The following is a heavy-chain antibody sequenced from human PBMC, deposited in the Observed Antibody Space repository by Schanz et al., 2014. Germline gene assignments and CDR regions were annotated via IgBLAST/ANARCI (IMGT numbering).Heavy chain of an antibody. Sequence: EVQLVESGGGLVKPGGSLRLSCTASGFSFDSYNMNWVRQSPGKGLEWVAFLSFDSRHIYYTDSVKGRFTISRDNAKKSLFLQLNSLRAEDTAVYYCVKDLGTATREGWAFASWGQGTLVTVSS. CDR1: GFSFDSYN. CDR3: VKDLGTATREGWAFAS. V-gene: IGHV3-21*01. D-gene: IGHD1-7*01. J-gene: IGHJ4*02. CDR2: LSFDSRHI.